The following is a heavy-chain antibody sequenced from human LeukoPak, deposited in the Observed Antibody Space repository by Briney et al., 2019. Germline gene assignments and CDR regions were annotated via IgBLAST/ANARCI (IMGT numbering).Heavy chain of an antibody. Sequence: GGSLRLSRAASGFTFRSYVMSWVRQAPGKGLEWVSAISGSGGITYYADSVKGRFTLSRDNSKNTLYMQMNRLRAEDTAVYYCAKSHDSSGSDYWGQGTLVTVSS. V-gene: IGHV3-23*01. D-gene: IGHD3-22*01. CDR3: AKSHDSSGSDY. J-gene: IGHJ4*02. CDR2: ISGSGGIT. CDR1: GFTFRSYV.